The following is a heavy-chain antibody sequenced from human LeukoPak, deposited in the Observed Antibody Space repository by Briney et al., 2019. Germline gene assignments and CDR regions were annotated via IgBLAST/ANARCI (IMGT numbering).Heavy chain of an antibody. CDR3: ARAMTTVTPPFDY. Sequence: GGSLRLSCEVSGFTFGDYWMHWVRQPPGKGLVWVSRINGDERSRAYADSVKGRFTISRDNSKNTLYLQMNSLRAEDTAVYYCARAMTTVTPPFDYWGQGTLVTVSS. J-gene: IGHJ4*02. CDR2: INGDERSR. V-gene: IGHV3-74*01. D-gene: IGHD4-17*01. CDR1: GFTFGDYW.